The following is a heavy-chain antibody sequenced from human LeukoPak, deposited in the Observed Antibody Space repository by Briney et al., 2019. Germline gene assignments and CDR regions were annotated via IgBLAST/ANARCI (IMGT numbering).Heavy chain of an antibody. CDR1: GGSISNYY. CDR3: ARVHSGYDFGNRKYYYFDY. D-gene: IGHD5-12*01. J-gene: IGHJ4*02. Sequence: PSETLSLTCTVSGGSISNYYWSWIRQPPGKGLESIGYIYYRGSTNYNPSLKSRVTISVDTSKNQFSLKLSSVTAADTAVYYCARVHSGYDFGNRKYYYFDYWGQGTLVTVSS. V-gene: IGHV4-59*08. CDR2: IYYRGST.